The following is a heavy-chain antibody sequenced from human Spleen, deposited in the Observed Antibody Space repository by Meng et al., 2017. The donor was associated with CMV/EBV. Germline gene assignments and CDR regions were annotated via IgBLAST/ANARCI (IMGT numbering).Heavy chain of an antibody. CDR3: ARDRNIVVVPGAIDSYTELDY. CDR2: LNSNDGSS. CDR1: Y. J-gene: IGHJ4*02. D-gene: IGHD2-2*02. Sequence: YMHWVRQATGQGLEWMGTLNSNDGSSNYAQKFQGRVTMTRDTSTSEVYMELSSLRSDDTAVYYCARDRNIVVVPGAIDSYTELDYWGQGTLVTVSS. V-gene: IGHV1-46*01.